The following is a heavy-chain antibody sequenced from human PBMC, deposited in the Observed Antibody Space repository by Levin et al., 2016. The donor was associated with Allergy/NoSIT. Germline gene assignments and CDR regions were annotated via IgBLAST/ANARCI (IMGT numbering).Heavy chain of an antibody. J-gene: IGHJ4*02. D-gene: IGHD1-26*01. Sequence: ASVKVSCKASGYTFTSYGISWVQQAPGQGLEWMGWISAYNGNTNYAQKLQGRVTMTTDTSTSTAYMELRSLRSDDTAVYYCARNVNSGSPRGLFDYWGQGTLVTVSS. CDR1: GYTFTSYG. V-gene: IGHV1-18*01. CDR3: ARNVNSGSPRGLFDY. CDR2: ISAYNGNT.